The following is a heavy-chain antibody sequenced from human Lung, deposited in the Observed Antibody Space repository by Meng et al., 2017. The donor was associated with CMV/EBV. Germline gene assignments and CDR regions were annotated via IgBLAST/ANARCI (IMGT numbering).Heavy chain of an antibody. CDR3: TRSYDSTGYYPGYFQH. D-gene: IGHD3-22*01. Sequence: SLKISCTASGFTFGDYAMSWVRQAPGRGLEWVGFIRSKAYGGTTEYAASVKGRFTISRYDSKGIAYLQMNSLKSEDTAVYYSTRSYDSTGYYPGYFQHWGQGTLVTVSS. CDR2: IRSKAYGGTT. J-gene: IGHJ1*01. V-gene: IGHV3-49*04. CDR1: GFTFGDYA.